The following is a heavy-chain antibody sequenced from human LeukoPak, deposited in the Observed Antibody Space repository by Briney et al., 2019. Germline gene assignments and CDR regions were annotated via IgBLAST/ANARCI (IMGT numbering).Heavy chain of an antibody. D-gene: IGHD5-24*01. V-gene: IGHV3-23*01. CDR3: AKGSARGWAAFDI. Sequence: GGSLRLSCAASGFTFSSYAMSWVRQAPGKGLEWVSAISGSGGSTYYADSVKGRFTISRDNAKNSLYLQMNSLRAEDTAVYYCAKGSARGWAAFDIWGQGTMVTVSS. CDR1: GFTFSSYA. CDR2: ISGSGGST. J-gene: IGHJ3*02.